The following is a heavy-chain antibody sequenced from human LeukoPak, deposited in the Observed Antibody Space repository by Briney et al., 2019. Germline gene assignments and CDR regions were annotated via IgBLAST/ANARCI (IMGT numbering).Heavy chain of an antibody. Sequence: GGSLRLSCTASGFTFGDYAMSWVRQAPGKGLEWVGFIRSKAYGGTTEYAASVKGRFTISRDDSKSIAYLQMNSLRAEDTAVYHCAKASPWGRDYGGLYFDYWGQGTLVTVSS. CDR1: GFTFGDYA. J-gene: IGHJ4*02. V-gene: IGHV3-49*04. CDR3: AKASPWGRDYGGLYFDY. CDR2: IRSKAYGGTT. D-gene: IGHD4-23*01.